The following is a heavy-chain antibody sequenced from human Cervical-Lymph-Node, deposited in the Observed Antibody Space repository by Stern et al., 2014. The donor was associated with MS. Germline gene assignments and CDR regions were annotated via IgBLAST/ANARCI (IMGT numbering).Heavy chain of an antibody. D-gene: IGHD2-2*01. Sequence: QLQLQESGPGLVKSSETLSLTCAVSGGSISTKNSYWGWIRQSPGKGLEWIGSISYSGNAYYNPSLKSRVTISITTSNRPFYLNRTSVTAADTAVYYCATHGGYCRPTTCYPSYFYGMDVWGQGTTVTVSS. J-gene: IGHJ6*02. CDR3: ATHGGYCRPTTCYPSYFYGMDV. CDR1: GGSISTKNSY. V-gene: IGHV4-39*01. CDR2: ISYSGNA.